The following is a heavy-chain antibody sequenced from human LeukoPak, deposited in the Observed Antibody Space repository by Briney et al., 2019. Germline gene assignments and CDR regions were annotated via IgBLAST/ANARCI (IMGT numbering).Heavy chain of an antibody. Sequence: PGGSLRLSCAAPGFTFSSYSMNRVRQTPGKGLEWVSSISSSSSYIYYADSVKGRFTISRDNAKNSLYLQMNSLRAEDTAVYYCAREGYAIWFDPWGQGTLVTVSS. CDR2: ISSSSSYI. J-gene: IGHJ5*02. CDR3: AREGYAIWFDP. D-gene: IGHD2-8*01. CDR1: GFTFSSYS. V-gene: IGHV3-21*01.